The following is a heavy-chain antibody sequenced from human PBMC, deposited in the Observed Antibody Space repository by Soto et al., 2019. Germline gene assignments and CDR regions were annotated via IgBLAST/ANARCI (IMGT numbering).Heavy chain of an antibody. V-gene: IGHV1-18*01. Sequence: QVQLVQSGAEVKKPGASVKVSCKAPGYTFTSNGISWVLQAPGQGLEGMGWISAYNGNTNYAQKLQGRVTMTTDTSTSTAYMELRSLRSDDTAVYYCARAHYYDYYYYGMDVWGQGTTVTVSS. D-gene: IGHD3-16*01. CDR1: GYTFTSNG. CDR2: ISAYNGNT. CDR3: ARAHYYDYYYYGMDV. J-gene: IGHJ6*02.